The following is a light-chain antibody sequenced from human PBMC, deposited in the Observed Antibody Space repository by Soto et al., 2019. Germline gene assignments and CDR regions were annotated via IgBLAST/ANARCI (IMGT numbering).Light chain of an antibody. J-gene: IGLJ2*01. CDR2: GNT. CDR1: GSNIGAGFD. V-gene: IGLV1-40*01. Sequence: QSVLTQPPSLCGAPEQNIIISCSGGGSNIGAGFDVHWYQQLPGTAPKLLIYGNTNRPSGVPDRFSGSKSGTSASLVITGLQAEDEADYYCQSYDTGLSGPVVFGGGTKVTVL. CDR3: QSYDTGLSGPVV.